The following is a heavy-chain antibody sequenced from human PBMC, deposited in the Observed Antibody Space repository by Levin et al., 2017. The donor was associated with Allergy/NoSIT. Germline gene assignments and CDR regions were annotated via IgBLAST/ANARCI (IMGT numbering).Heavy chain of an antibody. CDR1: GFTFSGYG. CDR2: IWYDEINK. Sequence: LSLTCAASGFTFSGYGMHWVRQAPGKGLEWVAVIWYDEINKYYADSVKGRFTISRDNSKNTLYLQMNSLRAQDTAVYYCARVKGSGYDDYWGQGTLVTVSS. V-gene: IGHV3-33*01. CDR3: ARVKGSGYDDY. D-gene: IGHD5-12*01. J-gene: IGHJ4*02.